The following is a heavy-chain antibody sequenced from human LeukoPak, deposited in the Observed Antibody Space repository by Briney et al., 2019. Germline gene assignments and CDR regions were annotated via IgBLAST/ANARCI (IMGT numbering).Heavy chain of an antibody. CDR1: GGSFSGYY. V-gene: IGHV4-34*01. Sequence: SETLSLTCAVYGGSFSGYYWSWIRQPPGKGLEWIGEINHSGSTNYNPSLKSRVTISVDTSKNQFSLKLSSVTAADTAVYYCARDYVWGSYRRLDYWGQGTLVTVSS. CDR2: INHSGST. CDR3: ARDYVWGSYRRLDY. D-gene: IGHD3-16*02. J-gene: IGHJ4*02.